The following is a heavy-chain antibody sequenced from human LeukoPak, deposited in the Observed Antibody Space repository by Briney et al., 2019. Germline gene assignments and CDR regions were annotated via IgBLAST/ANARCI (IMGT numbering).Heavy chain of an antibody. J-gene: IGHJ6*03. CDR1: GYTFTNYG. Sequence: GASVKVSCKASGYTFTNYGISWVRQAPGQGLEWIGWISAYNGNTNYTQNLQGRITMTTDTSTTTAYMELRSLRSDDTAVYYCAREHETRIAVAGTDYYYYYMDVWGKGTTVTVSS. V-gene: IGHV1-18*01. CDR2: ISAYNGNT. CDR3: AREHETRIAVAGTDYYYYYMDV. D-gene: IGHD6-19*01.